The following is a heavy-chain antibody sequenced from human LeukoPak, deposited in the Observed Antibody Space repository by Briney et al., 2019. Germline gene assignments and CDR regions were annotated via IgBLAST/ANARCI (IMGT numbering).Heavy chain of an antibody. CDR2: ISYDGSNK. CDR1: GFTFSSYG. V-gene: IGHV3-30*18. D-gene: IGHD1-26*01. J-gene: IGHJ5*02. CDR3: AKGSLYWGAPNNWFDP. Sequence: GGSLRLSCAASGFTFSSYGMHWVRQAPGKGLEWVAVISYDGSNKYYADSVKGRFTISRDNSKNTLYLQMNSLRAEDTAVYYCAKGSLYWGAPNNWFDPWGQGTLVTVSS.